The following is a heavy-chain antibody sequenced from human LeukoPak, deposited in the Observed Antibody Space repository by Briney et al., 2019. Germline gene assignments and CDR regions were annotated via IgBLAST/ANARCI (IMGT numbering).Heavy chain of an antibody. V-gene: IGHV3-48*01. CDR2: ISSTSSTI. CDR1: GFTFSSYT. J-gene: IGHJ5*02. D-gene: IGHD6-13*01. CDR3: ARDRSVRSSIVVAGGFDP. Sequence: GGSLRLSCAASGFTFSSYTMNWVRQAPGKGVEWVSYISSTSSTIYYAASVKGRFIISRDNAKNSLYLQMNSLRAEDTAVYYCARDRSVRSSIVVAGGFDPWGQGTLVTVSS.